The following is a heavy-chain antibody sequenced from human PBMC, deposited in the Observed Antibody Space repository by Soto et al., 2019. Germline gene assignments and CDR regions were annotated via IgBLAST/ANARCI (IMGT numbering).Heavy chain of an antibody. Sequence: PGGSLRLSCAASGFTFSSYSMNRVRQAPGKGLEWVSTISGSTGNTYYADSVKGRFTISRDNSKNTLYLQMNSLRAEDTAVYYCAKDLGELLFDYFDYWGQGALVTVSS. J-gene: IGHJ4*02. CDR2: ISGSTGNT. D-gene: IGHD3-10*01. CDR3: AKDLGELLFDYFDY. CDR1: GFTFSSYS. V-gene: IGHV3-23*01.